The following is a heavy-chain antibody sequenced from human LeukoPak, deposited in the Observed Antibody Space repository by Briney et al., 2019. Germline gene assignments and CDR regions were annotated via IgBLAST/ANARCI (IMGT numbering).Heavy chain of an antibody. V-gene: IGHV3-33*06. J-gene: IGHJ6*04. D-gene: IGHD6-19*01. CDR1: GFTFSSYG. CDR3: ANLGGSGWPTYYYYVRDV. Sequence: GGSLRLSCAASGFTFSSYGMPWVRQAPGKGLEWVAVIWYDGSNKYYADSVKGRFTISRDTSKNTLYLQMNSLRAEDPAVYYCANLGGSGWPTYYYYVRDVGGKGTTVTVSS. CDR2: IWYDGSNK.